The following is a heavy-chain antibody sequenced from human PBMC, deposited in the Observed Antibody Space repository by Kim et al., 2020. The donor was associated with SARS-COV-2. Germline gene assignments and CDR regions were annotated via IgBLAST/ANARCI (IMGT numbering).Heavy chain of an antibody. Sequence: EYAASVKGRFTISRHDSKNSLYLKMNSLKTEDTAVYYCARVSRRYYDLDYWGQGTLVTVSS. V-gene: IGHV3-72*01. J-gene: IGHJ4*02. D-gene: IGHD3-22*01. CDR3: ARVSRRYYDLDY.